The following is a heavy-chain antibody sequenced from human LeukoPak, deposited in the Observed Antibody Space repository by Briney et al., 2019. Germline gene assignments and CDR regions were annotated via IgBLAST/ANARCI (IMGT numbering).Heavy chain of an antibody. CDR2: IYSGGST. Sequence: GGSLRLSCAASGFTVSSNYMSWVRQAPGKGLEWVSVIYSGGSTYYADSVKGRFTISRDNSRNTLYLQMGSLRAEDMAVYYCATYYYDSGGFHFHHWGQGTLVTVSS. D-gene: IGHD3-22*01. CDR3: ATYYYDSGGFHFHH. J-gene: IGHJ1*01. CDR1: GFTVSSNY. V-gene: IGHV3-53*05.